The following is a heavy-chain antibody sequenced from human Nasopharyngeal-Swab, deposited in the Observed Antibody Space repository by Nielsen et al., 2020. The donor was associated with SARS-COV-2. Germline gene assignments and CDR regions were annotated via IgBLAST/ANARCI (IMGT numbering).Heavy chain of an antibody. D-gene: IGHD5-12*01. CDR3: AKDRDSGDDSEEYYHYYGMDV. Sequence: ETLSLTCTVSGGSISSSSYYWGWIRQPPGKGLEWVSVISGGSDSTYYTDSVRGRFTISRDNSKNTLNLQMNNLRAEDTAIYYCAKDRDSGDDSEEYYHYYGMDVWGQGAPVTVSS. J-gene: IGHJ6*02. CDR2: ISGGSDST. CDR1: GGSISSSSYY. V-gene: IGHV3-23*01.